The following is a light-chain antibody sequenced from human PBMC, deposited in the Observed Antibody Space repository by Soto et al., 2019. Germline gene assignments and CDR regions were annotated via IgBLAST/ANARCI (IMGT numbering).Light chain of an antibody. J-gene: IGKJ1*01. CDR2: GAS. V-gene: IGKV3-15*01. CDR3: QQYNNWPAWT. CDR1: QGVSNN. Sequence: EILLTPSPGTLSLSPVERATLSCRASQGVSNNYLAWYQQKPGQAPRLLIYGASNRATGIPARFSGSGSGTEFTLTISSLEPEDFAVYYCQQYNNWPAWTFGQGTKVDIK.